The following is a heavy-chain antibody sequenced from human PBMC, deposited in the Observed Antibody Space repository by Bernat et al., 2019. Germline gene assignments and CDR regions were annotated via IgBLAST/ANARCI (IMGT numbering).Heavy chain of an antibody. V-gene: IGHV1-18*01. Sequence: QVQLVQSGAEVKKPGASVKGSCKASGYTFTSYGISWVRQAPGQGLEWVGWIAYNGNTNYAQKLQGRVTMTTDTSTSTAYMELRSLRSDDTAVYYCARVYSGYGGDWGQGTLVTVSS. CDR1: GYTFTSYG. CDR3: ARVYSGYGGD. D-gene: IGHD5-12*01. CDR2: IAYNGNT. J-gene: IGHJ4*02.